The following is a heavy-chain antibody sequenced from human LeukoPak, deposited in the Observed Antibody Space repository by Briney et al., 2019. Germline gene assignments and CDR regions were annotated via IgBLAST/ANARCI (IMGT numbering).Heavy chain of an antibody. J-gene: IGHJ4*02. V-gene: IGHV4-39*01. CDR2: RYYSGTT. D-gene: IGHD6-13*01. CDR1: GGSISSSDKD. Sequence: SETLSLTCTVSGGSISSSDKDWGWVRQAPGRGLEWIGRRYYSGTTYHNPSVKSLFTKSVNTAKNPFTLKLTSVTAADTAVYYCARNPAGSSSWYQRYNYFDYWGQGTLVTVSS. CDR3: ARNPAGSSSWYQRYNYFDY.